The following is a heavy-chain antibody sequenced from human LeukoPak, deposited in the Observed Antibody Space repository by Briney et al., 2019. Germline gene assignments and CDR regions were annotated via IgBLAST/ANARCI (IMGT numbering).Heavy chain of an antibody. D-gene: IGHD2-2*02. CDR2: IYPGDSDT. CDR3: ARQRNGALYPISQYYGMDV. V-gene: IGHV5-51*01. CDR1: GYSFTSYW. J-gene: IGHJ6*02. Sequence: GESLKISCKGSGYSFTSYWIGWVRQMPGKGLEWMGIIYPGDSDTRYSPSFQGQVTISADKSISTAYLQWSSLKASGTAMYYCARQRNGALYPISQYYGMDVWGQGTTVTVSS.